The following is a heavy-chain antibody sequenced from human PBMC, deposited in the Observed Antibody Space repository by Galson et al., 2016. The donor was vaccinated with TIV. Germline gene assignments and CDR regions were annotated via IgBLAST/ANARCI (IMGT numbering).Heavy chain of an antibody. CDR1: NFAFRNYG. CDR3: ARGDFGDYRDFFHY. Sequence: SLRLSCAASNFAFRNYGMHWVRQAPGKGLEWVALIWYDGGNKYYVDSVKGRFTISRDSSKNILYLQMNSLRPEDTAVYYCARGDFGDYRDFFHYWGQGTLVTVSS. CDR2: IWYDGGNK. J-gene: IGHJ4*02. D-gene: IGHD4-17*01. V-gene: IGHV3-33*01.